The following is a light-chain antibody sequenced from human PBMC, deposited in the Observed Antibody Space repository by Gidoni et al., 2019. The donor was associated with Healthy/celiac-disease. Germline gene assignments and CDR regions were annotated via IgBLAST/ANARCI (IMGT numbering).Light chain of an antibody. CDR3: QQYGSSRT. Sequence: ETVLTQSPGTLSLSPGERATLSCRASQSVSSSYVAWYQQKPGQAPRLLIYGASSRATGIPDRFSGSGSGTDFTLTISRLEPEDFAVYYCQQYGSSRTFGQGTKVEIK. V-gene: IGKV3-20*01. CDR1: QSVSSSY. CDR2: GAS. J-gene: IGKJ1*01.